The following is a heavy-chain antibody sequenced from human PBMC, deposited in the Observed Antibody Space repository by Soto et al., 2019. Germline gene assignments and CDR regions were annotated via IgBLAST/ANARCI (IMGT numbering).Heavy chain of an antibody. J-gene: IGHJ4*02. CDR2: IYWYDDE. CDR1: GFSLSTTGVG. CDR3: AHRGGATVGLYYFDY. V-gene: IGHV2-5*01. D-gene: IGHD3-16*01. Sequence: QITLKESGPTLVKPTQTLTLTCTFSGFSLSTTGVGVSWIRQPPGKALEWLALIYWYDDERYSPSLKSRLTITKDTSKNQVVLTMTNMDPVDTATYYCAHRGGATVGLYYFDYWGQGALVTVSS.